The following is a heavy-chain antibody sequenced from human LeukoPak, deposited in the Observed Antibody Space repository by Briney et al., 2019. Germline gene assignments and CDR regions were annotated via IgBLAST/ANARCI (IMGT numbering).Heavy chain of an antibody. V-gene: IGHV1-3*01. D-gene: IGHD6-19*01. J-gene: IGHJ3*02. CDR3: ARGIAVAADAFDI. CDR2: INAGNGNT. CDR1: GYTFTSYA. Sequence: ASVKVSCKASGYTFTSYAMHWVRQAPGQGLEWMGWINAGNGNTKYSQKFQGRVTITRDTSASTAYMELSSLRSEDTAVYYCARGIAVAADAFDIWGQGTMVTVSS.